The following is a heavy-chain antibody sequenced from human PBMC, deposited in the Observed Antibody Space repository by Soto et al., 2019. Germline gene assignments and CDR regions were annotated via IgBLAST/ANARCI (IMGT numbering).Heavy chain of an antibody. D-gene: IGHD3-10*01. V-gene: IGHV3-23*01. CDR1: GFTFSNYA. J-gene: IGHJ5*02. CDR3: ATDPAGNGPRFET. Sequence: GGSLRLSCAASGFTFSNYARSWVRQAPGKGLEWVSTISGSGSGTYYADSVQGRFTISRDNSKNTLYVQMNSLRAEDTAVYYCATDPAGNGPRFETWGRGSLVSASS. CDR2: ISGSGSGT.